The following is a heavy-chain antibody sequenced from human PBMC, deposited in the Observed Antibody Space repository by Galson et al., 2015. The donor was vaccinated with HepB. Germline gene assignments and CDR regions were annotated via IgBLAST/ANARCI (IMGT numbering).Heavy chain of an antibody. D-gene: IGHD2-15*01. CDR1: GGSFRGYY. J-gene: IGHJ5*02. CDR2: INHSGRT. CDR3: ARGSPLLRAVAAIRRRQTVFDP. V-gene: IGHV4-34*01. Sequence: LSLNCAVYGGSFRGYYWSWIRQPPGKGLELIGEINHSGRTNYNPSLKSRDTISVDTSKNQYSLKLSSVTAADTAVYYCARGSPLLRAVAAIRRRQTVFDPWGQGTLVTVSS.